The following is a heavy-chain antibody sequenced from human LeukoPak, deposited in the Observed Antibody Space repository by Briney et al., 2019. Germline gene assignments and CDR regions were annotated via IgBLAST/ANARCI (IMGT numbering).Heavy chain of an antibody. CDR2: ISSSGGST. CDR3: AKAAVYHDSCPDS. CDR1: GFIFSTYT. J-gene: IGHJ4*02. D-gene: IGHD5/OR15-5a*01. Sequence: PGGSLRLSCAASGFIFSTYTMNWVRQAPGKGLEWVSSISSSGGSTYYADSVKGRFTISRDNSKNTLYLQVNSLRAEDTAVYYYAKAAVYHDSCPDSWGQGTLVTVSS. V-gene: IGHV3-23*01.